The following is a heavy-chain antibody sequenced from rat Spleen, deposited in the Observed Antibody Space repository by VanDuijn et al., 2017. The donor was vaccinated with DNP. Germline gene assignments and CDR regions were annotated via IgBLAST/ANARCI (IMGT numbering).Heavy chain of an antibody. V-gene: IGHV2S12*01. CDR3: AILGADY. CDR2: ISSGGST. CDR1: GFTFSNYG. Sequence: VQLVESGGGLVQPGRSLKLSCAASGFTFSNYGMAWVRQPPGKGLEWIAAISSGGSTYYNSALKSRLSISRDTSKSQVFLKMNSLQTEDTAMYFCAILGADYWGQGVMVTVSS. D-gene: IGHD5-1*01. J-gene: IGHJ2*01.